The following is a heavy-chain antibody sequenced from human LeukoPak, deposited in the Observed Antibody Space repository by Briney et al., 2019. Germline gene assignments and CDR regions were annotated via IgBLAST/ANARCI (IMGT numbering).Heavy chain of an antibody. D-gene: IGHD3-10*01. V-gene: IGHV3-23*01. CDR2: ISGSGGST. CDR1: GFTFSSYA. Sequence: GGSLSLSCEASGFTFSSYAMSWVRQAPGKGLEWVSAISGSGGSTYYTDSVKGRFTISRDNSKNTMYLQMNSLRAEDTAVYYCATYGSGSYGDYWGQGTLVTVSS. CDR3: ATYGSGSYGDY. J-gene: IGHJ4*02.